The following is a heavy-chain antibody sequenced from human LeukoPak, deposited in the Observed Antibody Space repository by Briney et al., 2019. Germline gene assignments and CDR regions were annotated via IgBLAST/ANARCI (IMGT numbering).Heavy chain of an antibody. Sequence: ASVKVSCKASGYTFTSYGIGWVRQAPGQGLEWMGWISAYNGNTNYAQKLQGRVTMTTDTSTSTAYMELRSLRSDDTAVYYCARGQGLSLLAAFRVDYWGQGTLVTVSS. CDR3: ARGQGLSLLAAFRVDY. CDR1: GYTFTSYG. D-gene: IGHD3-16*02. J-gene: IGHJ4*02. V-gene: IGHV1-18*01. CDR2: ISAYNGNT.